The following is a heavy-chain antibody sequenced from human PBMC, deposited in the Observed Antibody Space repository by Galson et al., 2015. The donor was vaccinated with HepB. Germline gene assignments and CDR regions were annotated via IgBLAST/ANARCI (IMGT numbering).Heavy chain of an antibody. V-gene: IGHV3-30-3*01. CDR1: GFTFSYYA. Sequence: SLRLSCAASGFTFSYYAIHWVRQAPGKGLEWVAIISYDGSNKYYADSVKGRFTVSGDNSKNTLYLQMNSLRVEDTAVYYCARAGKAHWFDPWGQGTLVTVSS. CDR2: ISYDGSNK. J-gene: IGHJ5*02. CDR3: ARAGKAHWFDP.